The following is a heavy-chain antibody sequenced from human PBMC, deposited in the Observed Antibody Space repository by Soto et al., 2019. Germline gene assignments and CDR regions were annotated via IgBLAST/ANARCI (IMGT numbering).Heavy chain of an antibody. J-gene: IGHJ6*02. CDR1: GYTFTSYD. V-gene: IGHV1-8*01. CDR3: ATAWTTVTNYGTDV. CDR2: MNPNSGNT. D-gene: IGHD4-17*01. Sequence: ASVKVSCKASGYTFTSYDINWVRQATGQGLEWMGWMNPNSGNTGYAQKFQGRVTMTRNTSISTAYMELSSLRSEDTAVYYCATAWTTVTNYGTDVWGQGTTVTVSS.